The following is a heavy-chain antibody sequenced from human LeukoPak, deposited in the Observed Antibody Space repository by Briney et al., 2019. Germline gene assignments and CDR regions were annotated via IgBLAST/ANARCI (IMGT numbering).Heavy chain of an antibody. CDR3: ARDRPKDDAFDI. Sequence: ASVKVSCKASGYTFTSYAMHWVRQAPGQRLEWMGWINAGNGNTKYSQKFQGRVTITRDTSTRTAYMELRSLTSDDTAVYFCARDRPKDDAFDIWGQGTLVTVSS. V-gene: IGHV1-3*01. J-gene: IGHJ3*02. CDR1: GYTFTSYA. CDR2: INAGNGNT.